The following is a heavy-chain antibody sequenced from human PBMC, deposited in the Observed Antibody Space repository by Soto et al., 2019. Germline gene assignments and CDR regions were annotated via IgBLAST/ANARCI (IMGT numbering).Heavy chain of an antibody. CDR2: ISASGGST. V-gene: IGHV3-23*01. CDR3: AKPYSDYYYYGMDV. J-gene: IGHJ6*02. Sequence: GGSLRLSCAASGFTFSRNAMSWVRQAPGKGLEWVSTISASGGSTYYADSVKGRFTISRDNSKNTVYMQMNSLRAEDTAVYYCAKPYSDYYYYGMDVWGQGTTVTVSS. D-gene: IGHD4-4*01. CDR1: GFTFSRNA.